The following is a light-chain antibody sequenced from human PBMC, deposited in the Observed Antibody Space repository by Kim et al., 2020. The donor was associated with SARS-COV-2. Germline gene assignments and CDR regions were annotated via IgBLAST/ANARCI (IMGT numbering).Light chain of an antibody. V-gene: IGKV1-33*01. CDR2: DAS. CDR3: QQHDDLPRT. CDR1: QDISNY. Sequence: AAVGDRVTITCQASQDISNYLNWYQQKPGKAPKPLIYDASNLGTGVPSRFSGSGSGTDFTFTITSLQPEDMATYYCQQHDDLPRTFGGGTKVDIK. J-gene: IGKJ4*01.